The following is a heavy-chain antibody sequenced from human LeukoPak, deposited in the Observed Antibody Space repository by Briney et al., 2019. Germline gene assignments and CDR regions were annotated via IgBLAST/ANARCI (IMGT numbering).Heavy chain of an antibody. V-gene: IGHV3-43*01. CDR3: AKGGLRFPLDY. CDR2: ISWDGGST. J-gene: IGHJ4*02. CDR1: GFTFDDYT. Sequence: RSGGSLRLSCAAPGFTFDDYTMHWVRQAPGKGLEWVSLISWDGGSTYYADSVKGRFTISRDNSKNSLYLQMNSLRTEDTALYYCAKGGLRFPLDYWGQGTLVTVSS. D-gene: IGHD3-3*01.